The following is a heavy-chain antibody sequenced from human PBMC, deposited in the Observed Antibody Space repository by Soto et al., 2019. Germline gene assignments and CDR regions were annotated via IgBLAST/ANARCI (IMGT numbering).Heavy chain of an antibody. Sequence: QVQLVESGGGVVQPGRSLRLSCAASGFTFSSYGMHWVRQAPGKGLEWVAVISYDGSNKYYADSVKGRFTISRDNSKNTLDLQMNSLRAEDTAVYYCAKDLGSPYYDFWSGYYSYYGMDVWGQGTTVPVSS. D-gene: IGHD3-3*01. CDR1: GFTFSSYG. CDR3: AKDLGSPYYDFWSGYYSYYGMDV. V-gene: IGHV3-30*18. CDR2: ISYDGSNK. J-gene: IGHJ6*02.